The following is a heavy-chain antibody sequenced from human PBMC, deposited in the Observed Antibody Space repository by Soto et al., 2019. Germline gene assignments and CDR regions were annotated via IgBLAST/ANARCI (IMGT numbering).Heavy chain of an antibody. D-gene: IGHD2-21*01. J-gene: IGHJ4*02. CDR3: ASGLVEGRLLFPY. Sequence: SETLSLTCTVSGGSISSYYWSRIRQPPGKGLEWIGYIYYSGSTNYNPSLKSRVTISVDTSKNQFSLKLSSVTAADTAVYYCASGLVEGRLLFPYWGQGTLVTVSS. CDR2: IYYSGST. CDR1: GGSISSYY. V-gene: IGHV4-59*01.